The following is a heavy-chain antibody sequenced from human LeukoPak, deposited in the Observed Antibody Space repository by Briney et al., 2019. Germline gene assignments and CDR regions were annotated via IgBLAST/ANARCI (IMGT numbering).Heavy chain of an antibody. D-gene: IGHD4-23*01. J-gene: IGHJ6*03. CDR1: GGSISSSSYY. CDR2: IYYSGST. CDR3: ARLMTTVVAGPYYYYYYMDA. Sequence: SETLSLTCTVSGGSISSSSYYWGWIRQPPGKGLEWIGSIYYSGSTYHNPSLKSRVTISVDTSKNQFSLKLTSVTAADTAVYYCARLMTTVVAGPYYYYYYMDAWGKGTTVTVSS. V-gene: IGHV4-39*01.